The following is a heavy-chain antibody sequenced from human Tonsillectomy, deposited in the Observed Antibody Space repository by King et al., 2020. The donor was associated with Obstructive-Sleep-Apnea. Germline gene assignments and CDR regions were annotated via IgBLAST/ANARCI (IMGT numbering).Heavy chain of an antibody. Sequence: VQLVESGGGLVQPGGSLRLSCAASGFTFSSYWMHWVRQAPGKGLGWVSRINSDGSSTSYADSVKGRFTISRDNAKNTLYLQMNSLRAEDTAVYYCARDLGYYGSGSYEGYLNYWGQGTLVTVSS. CDR3: ARDLGYYGSGSYEGYLNY. V-gene: IGHV3-74*01. J-gene: IGHJ4*02. CDR2: INSDGSST. D-gene: IGHD3-10*01. CDR1: GFTFSSYW.